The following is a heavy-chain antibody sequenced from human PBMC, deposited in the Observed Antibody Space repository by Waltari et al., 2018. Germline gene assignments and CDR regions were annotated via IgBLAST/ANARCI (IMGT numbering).Heavy chain of an antibody. CDR1: GGTFSSYA. J-gene: IGHJ6*03. CDR2: IIPILGIA. Sequence: QVQLVQSGAEVKKPGSSVKVSCKASGGTFSSYAISWLRPAPGQGLEGMGGIIPILGIANYAQKVQGRVTITADKSTSTAYMELSSLRSEDTAVYYCATDPRPYRGIVVVPAAMLVGDYYMDVWGKGTTVTVSS. V-gene: IGHV1-69*10. D-gene: IGHD2-2*01. CDR3: ATDPRPYRGIVVVPAAMLVGDYYMDV.